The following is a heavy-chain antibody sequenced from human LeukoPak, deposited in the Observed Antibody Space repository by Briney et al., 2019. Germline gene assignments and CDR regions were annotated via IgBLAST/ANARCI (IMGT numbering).Heavy chain of an antibody. CDR1: GFTFSSYR. Sequence: PGGSLRLSCAASGFTFSSYRMNWVRRAPGKGLGWVSSISSSSSYIYYADSVKGRFTISRDNAKNSLYLQMNSLRAEDTAVYYCAREGSGVAGHFDYWGQGTLVTVSS. CDR2: ISSSSSYI. CDR3: AREGSGVAGHFDY. D-gene: IGHD6-19*01. V-gene: IGHV3-21*01. J-gene: IGHJ4*02.